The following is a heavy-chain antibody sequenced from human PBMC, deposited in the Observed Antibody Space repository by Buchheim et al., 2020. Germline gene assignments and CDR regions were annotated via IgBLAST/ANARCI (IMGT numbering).Heavy chain of an antibody. D-gene: IGHD6-19*01. Sequence: EVQLVESGGDLVQPGGSLRLSCAASGFTFSTYAMSWVRQAPGKGLEWVSTISSSGGSTFYADPVKGRFTISRDNSKNTLYLQIKSLRAEDTAVFYCAKRLGIEAGEGYDMDVWGQGTT. V-gene: IGHV3-23*04. CDR2: ISSSGGST. CDR1: GFTFSTYA. J-gene: IGHJ6*02. CDR3: AKRLGIEAGEGYDMDV.